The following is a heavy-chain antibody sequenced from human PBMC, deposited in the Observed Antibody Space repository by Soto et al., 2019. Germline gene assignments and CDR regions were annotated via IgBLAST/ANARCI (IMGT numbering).Heavy chain of an antibody. D-gene: IGHD3-16*01. CDR2: ISSYGSDT. Sequence: EVQLVESGGGLVLPGGSLRLSCAASGFTFSRYWMHWVRQAPGKGLVWGSRISSYGSDTHYADSVKGRFTISRDNAKNTVYLQMNSLRAEDTAVYYCASNYAYAEGYYWYGIDVWGQGNTVNVAS. J-gene: IGHJ6*01. CDR1: GFTFSRYW. V-gene: IGHV3-74*01. CDR3: ASNYAYAEGYYWYGIDV.